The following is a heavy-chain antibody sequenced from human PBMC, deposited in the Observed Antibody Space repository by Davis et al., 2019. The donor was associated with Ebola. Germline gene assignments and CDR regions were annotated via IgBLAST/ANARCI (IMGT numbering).Heavy chain of an antibody. Sequence: SETLSLTCTVSGGSISSGGYYWSWIRQLPGKDLECIGYIYYSGSTYYNPSLKSRVTISVDTSKNQFSLKLSSVTAADTAVYYCARDSKFYYGLGSSAFDIWGQGTKVTVSS. V-gene: IGHV4-31*03. D-gene: IGHD3-10*01. J-gene: IGHJ3*02. CDR3: ARDSKFYYGLGSSAFDI. CDR1: GGSISSGGYY. CDR2: IYYSGST.